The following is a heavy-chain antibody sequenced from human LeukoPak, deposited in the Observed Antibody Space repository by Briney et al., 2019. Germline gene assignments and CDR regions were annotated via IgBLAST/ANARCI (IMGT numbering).Heavy chain of an antibody. CDR1: GFTFDDYA. CDR3: ARGPVIVGATPGAFDI. J-gene: IGHJ3*02. V-gene: IGHV3-9*01. CDR2: ISWNSGSI. Sequence: GRSLRLSCAASGFTFDDYAMHRVRQAPGKGLEWVSGISWNSGSIGYADSVKGRFTISRDNAKNSLYLQMNSLRAEDTAVYYCARGPVIVGATPGAFDIWGQGTMVTVSS. D-gene: IGHD1-26*01.